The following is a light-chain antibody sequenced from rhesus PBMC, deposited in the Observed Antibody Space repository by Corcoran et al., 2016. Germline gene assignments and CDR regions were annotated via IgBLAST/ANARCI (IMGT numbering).Light chain of an antibody. CDR3: QHNYGTRT. J-gene: IGKJ1*01. V-gene: IGKV1-74*01. CDR2: KAS. Sequence: DIQMTQSPSSLSASIGDRVTITCRTSENVNNYLNWYQQKPGKAPKLLNYKASTLQSGDPSRFSGSGSGTEYTFTISSLQSEDVATYYCQHNYGTRTFGQGTKVEIK. CDR1: ENVNNY.